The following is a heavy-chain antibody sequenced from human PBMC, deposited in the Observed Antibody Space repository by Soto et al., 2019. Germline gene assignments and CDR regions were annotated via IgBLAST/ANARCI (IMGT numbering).Heavy chain of an antibody. V-gene: IGHV4-34*01. CDR3: ARGDYDSSGYYYIAFDV. CDR1: GGSFSGYY. J-gene: IGHJ3*01. Sequence: PSETLSFTCAVYGGSFSGYYWSLIRQPPGKGLEWIWEINHSGSANYNPSLKSRVTISVETSKNQFSLKLSSVTAADTAVYYCARGDYDSSGYYYIAFDVWGQGTMVTVSS. D-gene: IGHD3-22*01. CDR2: INHSGSA.